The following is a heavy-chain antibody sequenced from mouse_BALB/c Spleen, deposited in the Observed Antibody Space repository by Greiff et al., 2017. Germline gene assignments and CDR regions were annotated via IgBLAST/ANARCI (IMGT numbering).Heavy chain of an antibody. J-gene: IGHJ1*01. V-gene: IGHV10-1*02. Sequence: EVMLVESGGGLVQPKGSLKLSCAASGFTFNTYAMNWVRQAPGKGLEWVARIRSKSNNYATYYADSVKDRFTISRDDSQSMLYLQMNNLKTEDTAMYYCALITTVVATEYFDVWGAGTTVTVSS. CDR3: ALITTVVATEYFDV. D-gene: IGHD1-1*01. CDR2: IRSKSNNYAT. CDR1: GFTFNTYA.